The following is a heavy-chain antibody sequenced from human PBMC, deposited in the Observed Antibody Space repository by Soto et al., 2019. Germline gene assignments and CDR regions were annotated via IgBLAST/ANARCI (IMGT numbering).Heavy chain of an antibody. CDR1: GFIFDDHA. CDR2: ISWNSASI. Sequence: PGGSLRLSCTASGFIFDDHAMHWVRLAPGKGLEWVSCISWNSASIGYADSVKGRFTISRDNARRSLYLEMNSLRPDDTAFYYCARDKGVEMSTVTEYYFDYWGQGTQVTVSS. V-gene: IGHV3-9*01. D-gene: IGHD4-4*01. J-gene: IGHJ4*02. CDR3: ARDKGVEMSTVTEYYFDY.